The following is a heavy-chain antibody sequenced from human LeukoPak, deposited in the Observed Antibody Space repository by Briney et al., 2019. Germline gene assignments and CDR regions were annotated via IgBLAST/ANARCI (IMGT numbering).Heavy chain of an antibody. J-gene: IGHJ4*02. CDR2: IYHSRST. V-gene: IGHV4-34*01. CDR1: GVSLSGNY. Sequence: PSKPPSLTCAVHGVSLSGNYWSWIRQSPEKGLKWIGEIYHSRSTTYNPSLKSRATISADTSENQLSLRLTSVTAADTALYYCARISCSATDNTCFNYWGQATLVTVSS. CDR3: ARISCSATDNTCFNY. D-gene: IGHD2-15*01.